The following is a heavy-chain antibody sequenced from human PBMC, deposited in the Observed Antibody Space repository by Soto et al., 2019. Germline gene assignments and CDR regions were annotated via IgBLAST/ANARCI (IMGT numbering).Heavy chain of an antibody. CDR2: FDPEDGET. D-gene: IGHD6-19*01. CDR3: ATDLYCSGWFLRRNGSFDI. CDR1: GYTLTELS. Sequence: GASVKVSCKVSGYTLTELSMHWVRQAPGKGLEWMGGFDPEDGETIYAQKFQGRVTMTEDTSTDTAYMELSSLRSEDTAVYYCATDLYCSGWFLRRNGSFDIWDQGTMVTGSS. V-gene: IGHV1-24*01. J-gene: IGHJ3*02.